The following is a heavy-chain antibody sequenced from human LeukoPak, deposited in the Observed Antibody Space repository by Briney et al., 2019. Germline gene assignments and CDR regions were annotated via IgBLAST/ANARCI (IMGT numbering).Heavy chain of an antibody. CDR2: IDWDDDK. D-gene: IGHD3-22*01. Sequence: TLSLTCTVSGGSINNYYWSWIRQPPGKALEWLARIDWDDDKYYSTSLKTRLTISKDTSKNQVVLTMTNMDPVDTATYYCARIFRSSGNWAFDIWGQGTMVTVSS. CDR1: GGSINNYYW. CDR3: ARIFRSSGNWAFDI. J-gene: IGHJ3*02. V-gene: IGHV2-70*11.